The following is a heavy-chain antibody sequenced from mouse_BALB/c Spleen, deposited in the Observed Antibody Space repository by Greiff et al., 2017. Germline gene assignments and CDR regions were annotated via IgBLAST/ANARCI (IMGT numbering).Heavy chain of an antibody. D-gene: IGHD1-1*01. Sequence: LEESGGGLVQPGGSRKLSCAASGFTFSSFGMHWVRQAPEKGLEWVAYISSGSSTIYYADTVKGRFTISRDNPKNTLFLQMTSLRSEDTAMYYCARSAGSSYAMDYWGQGTSVTVSS. J-gene: IGHJ4*01. CDR3: ARSAGSSYAMDY. CDR1: GFTFSSFG. CDR2: ISSGSSTI. V-gene: IGHV5-17*02.